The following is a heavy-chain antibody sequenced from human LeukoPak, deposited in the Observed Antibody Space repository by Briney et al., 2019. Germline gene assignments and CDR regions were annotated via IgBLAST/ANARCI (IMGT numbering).Heavy chain of an antibody. J-gene: IGHJ4*02. V-gene: IGHV3-23*01. CDR1: GFTFSNYA. CDR3: AKDAPPFDWLSPMVADY. Sequence: GGSLRLSCAASGFTFSNYAMNWVRQAPGKGLEWVSTISGSGDSTYYADSVKGRFTISRDNSKNTLYLQMSSLRAEDTAVYYCAKDAPPFDWLSPMVADYWGQGTLVTVSS. D-gene: IGHD3-9*01. CDR2: ISGSGDST.